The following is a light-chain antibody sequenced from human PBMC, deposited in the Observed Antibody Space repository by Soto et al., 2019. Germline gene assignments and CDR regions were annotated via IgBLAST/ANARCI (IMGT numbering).Light chain of an antibody. CDR3: QQFNNYPFT. CDR2: DAS. Sequence: AIQLTQSPSSLSASVGDRVTITCRASQGISSALAWYQQKPGKAPKLLIYDASSLESGVPSRFSGSGSGTDFTLTISSLPPEDFASYYCQQFNNYPFTFGGGTKVEIK. CDR1: QGISSA. V-gene: IGKV1D-13*01. J-gene: IGKJ4*01.